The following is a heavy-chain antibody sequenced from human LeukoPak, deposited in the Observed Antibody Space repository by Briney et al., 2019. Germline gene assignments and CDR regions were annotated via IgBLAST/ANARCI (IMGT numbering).Heavy chain of an antibody. CDR1: GGSISSGGYS. J-gene: IGHJ3*02. Sequence: SQTLSLTCAVSGGSISSGGYSWSWIRQPPGKGLEWIGYIYHSGSTYYNPPLKSRVTISVDRSKNQFSLKLSSVTAADTAVYYCARFSGDDAFDIWGQGTMVTVSS. V-gene: IGHV4-30-2*01. D-gene: IGHD3-10*01. CDR3: ARFSGDDAFDI. CDR2: IYHSGST.